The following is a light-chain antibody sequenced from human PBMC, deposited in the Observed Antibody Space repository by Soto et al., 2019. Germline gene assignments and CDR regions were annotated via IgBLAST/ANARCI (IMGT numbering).Light chain of an antibody. CDR1: RSVSSSY. Sequence: EIVLTQSPGTLSLSPVERATLSCRASRSVSSSYLAWYQQKPGLAPRLLIYVASSRATGIPDRFSGSGSGTDLTLTISRLEPEDFAVYYCQQYGSSPPITFGQGTRLEIK. CDR3: QQYGSSPPIT. J-gene: IGKJ5*01. V-gene: IGKV3-20*01. CDR2: VAS.